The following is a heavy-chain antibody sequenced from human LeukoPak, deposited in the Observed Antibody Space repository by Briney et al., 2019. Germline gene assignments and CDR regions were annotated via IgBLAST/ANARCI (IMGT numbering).Heavy chain of an antibody. D-gene: IGHD4-11*01. CDR2: IKQDGSEK. CDR1: GFTFSSYW. CDR3: ARGGTVTTVYYYYMDV. V-gene: IGHV3-7*04. Sequence: GGSLRLSCAASGFTFSSYWMSWVRQAPGKGLEWVANIKQDGSEKYYVDSVKGRFTISRDNAKNSLYLQMNSLRAEDTAVYYCARGGTVTTVYYYYMDVWGKGTTVTVSS. J-gene: IGHJ6*03.